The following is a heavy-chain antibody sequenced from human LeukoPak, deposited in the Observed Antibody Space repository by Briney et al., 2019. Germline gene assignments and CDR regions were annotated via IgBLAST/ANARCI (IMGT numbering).Heavy chain of an antibody. J-gene: IGHJ6*02. D-gene: IGHD3-22*01. CDR3: ARHSSCYYWSRYYYGMDV. CDR1: GGSISSSSYY. V-gene: IGHV4-39*01. Sequence: SETLSLTCTVSGGSISSSSYYWGWIRQPPGKGLEWIGSIYYSGSTYYNPSLKSRVTISVDTSKNQFSLKLSSVTAADTAVYYCARHSSCYYWSRYYYGMDVWGQGTTVTVSS. CDR2: IYYSGST.